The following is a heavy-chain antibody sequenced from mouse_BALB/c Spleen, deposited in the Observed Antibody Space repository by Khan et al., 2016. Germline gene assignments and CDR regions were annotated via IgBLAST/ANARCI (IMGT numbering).Heavy chain of an antibody. CDR3: ARRDDYVGFAY. V-gene: IGHV9-2-1*01. J-gene: IGHJ3*01. CDR1: GYTFTDYS. Sequence: QIQLVQSGPELKKPGETVKISCKASGYTFTDYSMHWVKQAPGKGLKWMGWINTETGEPTYADDFKGRFAFSLETPASTAYLQINNLKNEDTATYFCARRDDYVGFAYWGQGTLVTVSA. D-gene: IGHD2-4*01. CDR2: INTETGEP.